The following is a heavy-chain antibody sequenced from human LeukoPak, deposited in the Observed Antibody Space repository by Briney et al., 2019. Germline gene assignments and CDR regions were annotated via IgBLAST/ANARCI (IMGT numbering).Heavy chain of an antibody. CDR1: GGSFSGYY. Sequence: SETLSLTCAVYGGSFSGYYWSWIRQPPGKGLEWIGEINHSGSTNYNPSLKSRVTISVDTSKNQFSLKLSSVTAADTAVYCCARAFRGFDPWGQGTLVTVSS. CDR2: INHSGST. J-gene: IGHJ5*02. V-gene: IGHV4-34*01. CDR3: ARAFRGFDP.